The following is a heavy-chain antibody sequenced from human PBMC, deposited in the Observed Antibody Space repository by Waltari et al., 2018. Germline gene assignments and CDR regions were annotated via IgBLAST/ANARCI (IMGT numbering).Heavy chain of an antibody. CDR2: SRNKENSYTT. CDR1: GFTLSDHY. Sequence: EVQLVESEGDLVQPGGSLRFSCAASGFTLSDHYIDWVRQAPGKGLEWLGLSRNKENSYTTVYAASVKGRFTISRDDSNNLVYLQMNGLKIEDTAIYYCVRSYTASPMDVWGQGTTVTVSS. CDR3: VRSYTASPMDV. D-gene: IGHD2-2*02. V-gene: IGHV3-72*01. J-gene: IGHJ6*02.